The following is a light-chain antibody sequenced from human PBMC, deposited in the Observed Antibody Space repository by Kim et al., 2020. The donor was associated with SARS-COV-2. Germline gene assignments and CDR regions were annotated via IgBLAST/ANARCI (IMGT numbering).Light chain of an antibody. CDR2: NDN. CDR3: AAWDNNLKGWV. Sequence: GQRVTVSCSGSRSNLGSNPVNWFQQGPGAAPQLFIYNDNPRPPGVPDRVSGSKSGTSASLAIGGLQSEDEAHYFCAAWDNNLKGWVFGGGTQLTVL. CDR1: RSNLGSNP. J-gene: IGLJ3*02. V-gene: IGLV1-44*01.